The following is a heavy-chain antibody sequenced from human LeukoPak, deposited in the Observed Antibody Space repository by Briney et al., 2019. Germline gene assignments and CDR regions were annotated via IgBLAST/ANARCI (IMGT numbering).Heavy chain of an antibody. CDR3: ARDYGWLRYHD. CDR2: IRSTANGYAT. J-gene: IGHJ4*02. D-gene: IGHD5-12*01. V-gene: IGHV3-73*01. CDR1: GFTFSGSA. Sequence: PGGSLRLPCAASGFTFSGSALHWVRQASGKGLEWVGRIRSTANGYATAYAASVKGRFTISRDDSKNTAYLQMDSLRAEDTALYYRARDYGWLRYHDWGQGALVTVSS.